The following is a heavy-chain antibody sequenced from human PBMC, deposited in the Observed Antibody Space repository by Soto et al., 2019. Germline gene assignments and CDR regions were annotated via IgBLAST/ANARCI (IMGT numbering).Heavy chain of an antibody. V-gene: IGHV3-30*18. Sequence: QVQLVESGGRVVQPGGSLRLSCAASGFTFSTYGMHWVRQAPGKGLEWVALISSDGSKTSYMDSVKGRFTISRDNSKSTLFLQMNSLRTEDTAMYYCAKDFLVVTRPPFDPWGQGTLVTVSS. CDR1: GFTFSTYG. D-gene: IGHD3-22*01. CDR2: ISSDGSKT. J-gene: IGHJ5*02. CDR3: AKDFLVVTRPPFDP.